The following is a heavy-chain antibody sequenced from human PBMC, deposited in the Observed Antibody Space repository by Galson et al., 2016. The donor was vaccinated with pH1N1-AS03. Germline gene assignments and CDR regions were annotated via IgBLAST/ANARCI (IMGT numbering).Heavy chain of an antibody. V-gene: IGHV3-15*01. J-gene: IGHJ4*02. Sequence: SLRLSCAASGFHFNPVWMSWVRQAPEKGLEWVGRITSSGGGVTTDYAAPVKDRFTISRDDSKATLFLQMDSLKPEDTAVYYCTTHPKANPATAGFFDFWGQGILVTVSS. CDR3: TTHPKANPATAGFFDF. CDR2: ITSSGGGVTT. CDR1: GFHFNPVW.